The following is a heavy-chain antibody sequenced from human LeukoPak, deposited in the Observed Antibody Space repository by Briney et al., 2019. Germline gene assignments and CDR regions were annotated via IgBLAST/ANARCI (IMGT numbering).Heavy chain of an antibody. J-gene: IGHJ5*02. D-gene: IGHD2/OR15-2a*01. CDR2: INGRGDNT. V-gene: IGHV3-23*01. CDR1: GVIISSYA. Sequence: RGSLRLSCAASGVIISSYAMSWVRQAPGKGLEWVSAINGRGDNTYYADFVKGRFTISRDNSKSTVYLQMNSLRTEDTAVYYCAKDRVSPGFNWFDPWGQGTLVTVSS. CDR3: AKDRVSPGFNWFDP.